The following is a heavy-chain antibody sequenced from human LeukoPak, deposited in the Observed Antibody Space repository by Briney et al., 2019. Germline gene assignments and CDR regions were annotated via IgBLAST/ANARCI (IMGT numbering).Heavy chain of an antibody. J-gene: IGHJ3*02. CDR2: INHSGST. Sequence: KPSETLSLTCAVYGGSFSGYYWSWIRQPPGMGLEWIGEINHSGSTNYNPSLKSRVTISVDTSKNQFSLKLSSVTAADTAVYYCARHSTYYDFWSGYPDAFDIWGQGTMVTVSS. D-gene: IGHD3-3*01. V-gene: IGHV4-34*01. CDR3: ARHSTYYDFWSGYPDAFDI. CDR1: GGSFSGYY.